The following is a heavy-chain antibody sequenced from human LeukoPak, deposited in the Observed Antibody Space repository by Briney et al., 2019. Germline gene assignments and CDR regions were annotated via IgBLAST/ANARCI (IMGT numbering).Heavy chain of an antibody. CDR1: GYTFTSYG. J-gene: IGHJ4*02. V-gene: IGHV1-18*04. D-gene: IGHD5-18*01. CDR2: ISAYNGNT. CDR3: ARDQIQLWLGDY. Sequence: ASVRVSCKASGYTFTSYGVSWVRQAPGQGLEWMGWISAYNGNTNYAQKLQGRVTMTTDTSTSTAYMELRSLRSDDTAVYYCARDQIQLWLGDYWGQGTLVTVSS.